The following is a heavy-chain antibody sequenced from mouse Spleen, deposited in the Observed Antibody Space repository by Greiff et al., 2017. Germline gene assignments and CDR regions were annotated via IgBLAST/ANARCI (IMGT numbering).Heavy chain of an antibody. D-gene: IGHD2-4*01. J-gene: IGHJ4*01. Sequence: DVMLVESGGDLVKPGGSLKLSCAASGFTFSSYGMSWVRQTPDKRLEWVATISSGGSYTYYPDSVKGRFTISRDNAKNTLYLQMSSLKSEDTAMYYCARGHYDYDYAMDYWGQGTSVTVSS. CDR2: ISSGGSYT. CDR3: ARGHYDYDYAMDY. CDR1: GFTFSSYG. V-gene: IGHV5-6*02.